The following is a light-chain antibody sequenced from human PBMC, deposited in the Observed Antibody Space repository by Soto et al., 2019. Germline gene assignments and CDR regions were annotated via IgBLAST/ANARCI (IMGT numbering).Light chain of an antibody. V-gene: IGKV1-27*01. CDR3: QEYGIVPRT. J-gene: IGKJ1*01. Sequence: DIQMTPSPSSLSASVGDRVTITCRASQGISNYLAWYQQKPGKVPKLLIYAASTRQSGVPSRFSGSGSGTDFTLTISSLQPEDVATYYCQEYGIVPRTFGQGTKVAIE. CDR1: QGISNY. CDR2: AAS.